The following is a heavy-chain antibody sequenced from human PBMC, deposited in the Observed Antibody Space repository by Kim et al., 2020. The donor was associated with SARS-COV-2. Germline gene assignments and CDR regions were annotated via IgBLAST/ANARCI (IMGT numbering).Heavy chain of an antibody. V-gene: IGHV4-31*02. CDR3: ARDSGRWTPSYYFDY. Sequence: NPSLRSRLSMSRDTSNNQFSLKLSSVTAPDTAIYYCARDSGRWTPSYYFDYWGQGTLVTVSS. D-gene: IGHD6-25*01. J-gene: IGHJ4*02.